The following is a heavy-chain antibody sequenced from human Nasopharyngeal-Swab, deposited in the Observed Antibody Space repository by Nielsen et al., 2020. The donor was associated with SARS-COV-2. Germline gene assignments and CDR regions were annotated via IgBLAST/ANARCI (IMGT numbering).Heavy chain of an antibody. Sequence: GGSLRLSCAASGFTFSSYGMHWVRQAPGKGLEWVAVIWYDGSNKYYADSVKGRFTISRDNARRSLFLQMTSLRAEDTAVYYCARGVGAYDLDYYMDVWGKGTTVTVSS. CDR3: ARGVGAYDLDYYMDV. CDR1: GFTFSSYG. CDR2: IWYDGSNK. J-gene: IGHJ6*03. D-gene: IGHD5-12*01. V-gene: IGHV3-33*01.